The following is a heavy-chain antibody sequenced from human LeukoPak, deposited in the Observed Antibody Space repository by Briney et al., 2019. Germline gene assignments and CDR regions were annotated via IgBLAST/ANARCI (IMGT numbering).Heavy chain of an antibody. J-gene: IGHJ4*02. CDR1: GGSISSYY. V-gene: IGHV4-4*07. CDR3: ARDFGVLKSSGWFYFDY. CDR2: IYTSGST. Sequence: KPSETLSLTCTVSGGSISSYYWSWIRQPAGKRLEWIGCIYTSGSTNYNPSLKSRVTMSVDTSKNQFSLKLSSVTAADTAVYYCARDFGVLKSSGWFYFDYWGQGTLVTVSS. D-gene: IGHD6-19*01.